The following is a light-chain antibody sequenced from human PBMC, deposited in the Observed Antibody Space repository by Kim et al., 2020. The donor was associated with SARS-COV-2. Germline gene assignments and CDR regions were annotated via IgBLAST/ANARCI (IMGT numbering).Light chain of an antibody. CDR2: DES. J-gene: IGLJ2*01. V-gene: IGLV3-21*02. Sequence: VAQGQTASISGGGDNIRDRRVHWYQKRPGQATVLVVYDESARPSGIPERFSGSNSGNTATLTISRVEPGDEADFYCQVWDSDSEVVFGGGTQLTVL. CDR3: QVWDSDSEVV. CDR1: NIRDRR.